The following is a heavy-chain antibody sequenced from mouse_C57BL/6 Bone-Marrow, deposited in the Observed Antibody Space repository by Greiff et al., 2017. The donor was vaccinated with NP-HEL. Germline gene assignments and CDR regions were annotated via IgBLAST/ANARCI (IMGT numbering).Heavy chain of an antibody. J-gene: IGHJ4*01. Sequence: EVKLQESGGGLVQPGGSMKLSCVASGFTFSNYWMNWVRQSPEKGLEWVAQIRLKSDNYATHYAESVKGRFTISRDDSKSSVYLQMNNLRAEDTGIYYCTRYYYGSSPLYAMDYWGQGTSVTVSS. CDR3: TRYYYGSSPLYAMDY. CDR1: GFTFSNYW. D-gene: IGHD1-1*01. V-gene: IGHV6-3*01. CDR2: IRLKSDNYAT.